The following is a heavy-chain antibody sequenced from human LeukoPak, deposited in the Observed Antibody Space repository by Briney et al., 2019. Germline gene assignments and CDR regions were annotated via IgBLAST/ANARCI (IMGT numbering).Heavy chain of an antibody. CDR3: ARAGYGSGYYFDY. D-gene: IGHD3-10*01. CDR1: GFTFSSYA. CDR2: ISYDGSNK. V-gene: IGHV3-30-3*01. Sequence: GGSLRLSCAASGFTFSSYAMHWVRQAPGKGLEGVAVISYDGSNKYYADSVKGRFTISRDNSKNTLYLQMNSLRAEDTAVYYCARAGYGSGYYFDYWGQGTLVTVSS. J-gene: IGHJ4*02.